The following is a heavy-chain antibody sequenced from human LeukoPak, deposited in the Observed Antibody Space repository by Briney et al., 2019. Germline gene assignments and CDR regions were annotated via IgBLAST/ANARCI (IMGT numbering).Heavy chain of an antibody. J-gene: IGHJ6*03. D-gene: IGHD3-16*01. Sequence: PSETLSLTCTVSGGSISSYYWSWIRQPPGKGLEWIGYIYYSGSTNYNPSLKSRVTISVDTSKNQFSLKLSSVTAADTAVYYCARRRLNYYYMDVWGKGTTVTVSS. V-gene: IGHV4-59*01. CDR2: IYYSGST. CDR1: GGSISSYY. CDR3: ARRRLNYYYMDV.